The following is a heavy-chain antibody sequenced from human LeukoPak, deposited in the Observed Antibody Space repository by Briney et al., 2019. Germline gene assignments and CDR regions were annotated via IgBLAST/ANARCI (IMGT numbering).Heavy chain of an antibody. D-gene: IGHD5-24*01. CDR1: GGSISNGGHY. CDR2: IYYSGST. J-gene: IGHJ4*02. Sequence: SETLSLTCTVSGGSISNGGHYWSWIRQLPGKGLEWIGYIYYSGSTHYNSSLKSRVTISVDTSKNQFSLKLSSVTAADTAVYYCARNRGDGYNWYYFGYWGQGTLVTVSS. V-gene: IGHV4-31*03. CDR3: ARNRGDGYNWYYFGY.